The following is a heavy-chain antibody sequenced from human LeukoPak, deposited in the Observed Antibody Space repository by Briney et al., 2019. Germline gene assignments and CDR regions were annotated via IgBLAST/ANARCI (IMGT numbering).Heavy chain of an antibody. D-gene: IGHD4-23*01. J-gene: IGHJ3*02. CDR1: RFTFSSYS. CDR3: ARSDTVVFHDAFDI. CDR2: ISSSSSYI. Sequence: GGSLRLSCAASRFTFSSYSMNWVRQAPGKGLEWVSSISSSSSYIYYADSVKGRFTISRDNAKNSLYLQMNSLRAEDTAVYYCARSDTVVFHDAFDIWGQGTMVTVSS. V-gene: IGHV3-21*01.